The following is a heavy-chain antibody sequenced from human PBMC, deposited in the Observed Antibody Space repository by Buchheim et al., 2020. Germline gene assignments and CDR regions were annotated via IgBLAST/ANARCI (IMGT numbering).Heavy chain of an antibody. D-gene: IGHD3-22*01. J-gene: IGHJ4*02. CDR3: ARDYYEVPEF. V-gene: IGHV1-46*01. CDR2: INPSGGRP. Sequence: QVQLVQSGPELKKPGASVKVSCKASGYTFSTSSMHWVRQDPGQGLEWMGIINPSGGRPTYAQTLQGRVTMTTDTSTHTVYMELSSLTSEDTAFYYCARDYYEVPEFWGQGTL. CDR1: GYTFSTSS.